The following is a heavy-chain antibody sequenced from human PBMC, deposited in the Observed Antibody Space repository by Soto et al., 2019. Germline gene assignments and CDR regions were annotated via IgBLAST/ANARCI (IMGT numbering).Heavy chain of an antibody. CDR2: IIPIFGTA. CDR1: GGTFSSYA. D-gene: IGHD6-13*01. J-gene: IGHJ4*02. CDR3: ARSGGGYSSSWYVLDY. V-gene: IGHV1-69*01. Sequence: QVQLVQSGAEVKKPGSSVKVSCKASGGTFSSYAISWVRQAPGQGLEWMGGIIPIFGTANYAQKFQGRVTITADESTSTAYMERSSLRSEDTAVYYCARSGGGYSSSWYVLDYWGQGTLVTVSS.